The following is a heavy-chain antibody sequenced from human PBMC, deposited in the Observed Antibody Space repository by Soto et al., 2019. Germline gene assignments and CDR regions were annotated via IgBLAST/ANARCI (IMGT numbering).Heavy chain of an antibody. J-gene: IGHJ6*02. V-gene: IGHV1-46*01. CDR1: GYTFTSYY. Sequence: GASVKVSCKAPGYTFTSYYMHWVRQAPGQGLEWMGIINPSGGSTSYAQKFQGRVTMTRDTSTSTVYMELSSLRSEDTAVYYCARGYDSSGYYYGMGMDVWGQGTTVTVSS. CDR2: INPSGGST. D-gene: IGHD3-22*01. CDR3: ARGYDSSGYYYGMGMDV.